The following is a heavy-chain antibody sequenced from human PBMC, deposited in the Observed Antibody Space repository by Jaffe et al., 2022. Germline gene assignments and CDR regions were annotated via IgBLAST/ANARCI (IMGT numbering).Heavy chain of an antibody. J-gene: IGHJ4*02. D-gene: IGHD5-12*01. CDR3: AKDIGYRDGYNLYFDY. Sequence: EVQLVESGGVVVQPGGSLRLSCAASGFTFDDYAMHWVRQAPGKGLEWVSLISWDGGSTYYADSVKGRFTISRDNSKNSLYLQMNSLRAEDTALYYCAKDIGYRDGYNLYFDYWGQGTLVTVSS. CDR2: ISWDGGST. V-gene: IGHV3-43D*04. CDR1: GFTFDDYA.